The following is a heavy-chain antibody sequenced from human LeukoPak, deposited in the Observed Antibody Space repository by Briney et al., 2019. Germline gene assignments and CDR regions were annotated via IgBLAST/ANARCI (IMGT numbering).Heavy chain of an antibody. J-gene: IGHJ3*02. CDR2: ISSSSSYI. D-gene: IGHD3-22*01. Sequence: PGGSLRLSCAASGFTFSSYSMNWVRQAPGKGLEWVSSISSSSSYIYYADSVKGRFTISRDNSKNTLYLQMNSLRAEDTAVYYCAKDTAMIGAFDIWGQGTMVTVSS. V-gene: IGHV3-21*04. CDR3: AKDTAMIGAFDI. CDR1: GFTFSSYS.